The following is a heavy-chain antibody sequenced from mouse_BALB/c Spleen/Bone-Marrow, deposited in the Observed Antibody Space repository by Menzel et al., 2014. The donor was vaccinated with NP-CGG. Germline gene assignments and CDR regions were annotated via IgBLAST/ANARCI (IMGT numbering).Heavy chain of an antibody. CDR1: GFTFSSYG. CDR2: ISSGGSST. V-gene: IGHV5-6*01. Sequence: VHLQQPGGDLVKPGGSLKLSCVASGFTFSSYGMSWVRQTPDKRLEWVATISSGGSSTYYPASVKGRFTISRDNAKSTLYLQMSSLNSEDTAMYYCTRRPLQANSYFDCWGQGTTLTVSS. CDR3: TRRPLQANSYFDC. J-gene: IGHJ2*01. D-gene: IGHD3-2*02.